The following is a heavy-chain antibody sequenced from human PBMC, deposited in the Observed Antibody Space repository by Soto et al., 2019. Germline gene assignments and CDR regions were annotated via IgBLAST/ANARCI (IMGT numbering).Heavy chain of an antibody. J-gene: IGHJ5*02. CDR2: ISGSGGST. CDR3: AKVISSDWLDP. Sequence: GGSLRLSCAASGFTYSSYAMSSVRQAPGKGLEWVSAISGSGGSTYYADSVKGRFTISRDNSKNTLYLQMNSLRAEDTAVYYCAKVISSDWLDPWGQGILVTVSS. V-gene: IGHV3-23*01. D-gene: IGHD6-19*01. CDR1: GFTYSSYA.